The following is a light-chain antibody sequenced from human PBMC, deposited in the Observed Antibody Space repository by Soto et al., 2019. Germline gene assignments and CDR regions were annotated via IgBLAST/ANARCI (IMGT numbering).Light chain of an antibody. CDR1: QGIRNH. CDR2: NAF. V-gene: IGKV1-17*01. J-gene: IGKJ1*01. CDR3: LKHDTSPLT. Sequence: DIQMTQSPSSLSASVGDRVTITCRASQGIRNHLLGWYQQKPGKAPKCLIYNAFSLQRGVPSRFSGSGSGKKFPLTLSTLEPEIFETYSCLKHDTSPLTFAQGTKVKIK.